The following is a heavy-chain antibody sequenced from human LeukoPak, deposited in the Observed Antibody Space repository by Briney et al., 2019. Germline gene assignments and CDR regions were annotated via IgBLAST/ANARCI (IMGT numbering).Heavy chain of an antibody. CDR1: GFTFASYA. Sequence: GGSLRLSCAASGFTFASYAMTWVRQAPGKGQEWVSSISATDGSTYYADSVRGRFTISRDNSKNTLFLQMNSLRAEDTALYYCVACSSASCYGDRFDPWGQGTLVTVSS. D-gene: IGHD2-2*01. CDR2: ISATDGST. J-gene: IGHJ5*02. CDR3: VACSSASCYGDRFDP. V-gene: IGHV3-23*01.